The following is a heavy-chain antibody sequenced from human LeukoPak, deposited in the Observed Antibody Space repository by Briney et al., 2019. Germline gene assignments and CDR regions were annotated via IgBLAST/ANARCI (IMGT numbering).Heavy chain of an antibody. CDR1: GFTFSSFA. Sequence: PAGTLRLSCTASGFTFSSFAMTWVRQAPGKGLERVSTISASGDSTYCAASVKGRFTISRDNSRNTLFLQMNSLRADDTAVYYCAKALPVVPAALDYWGQGTLVTVSS. J-gene: IGHJ4*02. V-gene: IGHV3-23*01. D-gene: IGHD2-2*01. CDR2: ISASGDST. CDR3: AKALPVVPAALDY.